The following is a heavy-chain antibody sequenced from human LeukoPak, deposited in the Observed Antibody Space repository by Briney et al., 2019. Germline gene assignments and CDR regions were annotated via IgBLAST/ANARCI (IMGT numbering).Heavy chain of an antibody. J-gene: IGHJ4*02. CDR3: ARAGTKKWDQHLRFDY. Sequence: SETLSLTCAVYGGSFSGYYWSWIRQPPGKGLEWIGEINHSGSTNYNPSLKSRVTIAVDTSKNQFSLKLSSVTAADTAVYYCARAGTKKWDQHLRFDYWGQGTLVTVSS. D-gene: IGHD1-26*01. CDR2: INHSGST. CDR1: GGSFSGYY. V-gene: IGHV4-34*01.